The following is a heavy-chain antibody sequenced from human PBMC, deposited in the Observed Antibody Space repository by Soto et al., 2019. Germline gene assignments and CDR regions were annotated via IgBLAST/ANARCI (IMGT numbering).Heavy chain of an antibody. CDR3: ARGGGSYARGFDY. Sequence: SEPLSLTCFVYGGSFSVYYWSWIRQPPGKGLEWIGEIHHYGDTNYNPSLKSRVSMSVDTSKNQFSLKLTSATAADTAFYYCARGGGSYARGFDYWGKGTLVTVS. J-gene: IGHJ4*02. V-gene: IGHV4-34*01. CDR2: IHHYGDT. D-gene: IGHD1-26*01. CDR1: GGSFSVYY.